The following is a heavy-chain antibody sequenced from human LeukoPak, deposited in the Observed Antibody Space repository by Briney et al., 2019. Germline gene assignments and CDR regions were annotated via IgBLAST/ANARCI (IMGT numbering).Heavy chain of an antibody. CDR1: GGTFSSYA. V-gene: IGHV1-69*13. CDR2: IIPIFGTA. D-gene: IGHD4-23*01. Sequence: SVKVSCKASGGTFSSYAISWVRQAPGQGLEWMGGIIPIFGTANYAQKFQGRVTITADESTSTAYMELSSLRSEDTAVYYCARNDNGGNSVLHYWGQGTLVTVSS. J-gene: IGHJ4*02. CDR3: ARNDNGGNSVLHY.